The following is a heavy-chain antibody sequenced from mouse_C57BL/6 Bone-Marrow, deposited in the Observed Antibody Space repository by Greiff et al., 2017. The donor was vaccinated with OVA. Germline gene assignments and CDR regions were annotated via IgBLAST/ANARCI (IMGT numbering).Heavy chain of an antibody. CDR2: INPSCGYT. J-gene: IGHJ1*03. Sequence: EVQLQQSGAELVKPGASVKLSCKASGYSFTSYNMNWVKQSTGKSLEWIGVINPSCGYTSYHQKFKGKATLTVDHSSSTAYMQLNRLTSEDSAIXICARTYCGSRWYFDVWGTGTTLTVSS. CDR3: ARTYCGSRWYFDV. V-gene: IGHV1-39*01. CDR1: GYSFTSYN. D-gene: IGHD1-1*01.